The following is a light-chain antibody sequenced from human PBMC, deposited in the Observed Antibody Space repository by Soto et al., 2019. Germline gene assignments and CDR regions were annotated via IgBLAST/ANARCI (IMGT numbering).Light chain of an antibody. CDR3: SSYTISSTVV. CDR1: SSDVGGYNY. Sequence: QSVLTQPASVSGSTGQSITISCTGTSSDVGGYNYVSWYQQHPGKAPKLMIYDVSNRPSGVPNRFSGSKSGNTASLTISGLQAEDEADYYYSSYTISSTVVFGGGTKENVL. CDR2: DVS. V-gene: IGLV2-14*01. J-gene: IGLJ2*01.